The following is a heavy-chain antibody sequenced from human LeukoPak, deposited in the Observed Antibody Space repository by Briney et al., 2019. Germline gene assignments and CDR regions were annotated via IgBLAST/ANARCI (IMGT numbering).Heavy chain of an antibody. CDR1: GVTFSSHW. CDR3: ARDGYFGFDY. J-gene: IGHJ4*02. V-gene: IGHV3-74*01. D-gene: IGHD5-18*01. CDR2: INTDGSST. Sequence: GGSLRLSCADSGVTFSSHWMHWVRQAPGKGLVWVSRINTDGSSTSYADSVKGRFTISRDNAKNTLYLQMNSLRAEDTAVYFCARDGYFGFDYWGQGTLVTVSS.